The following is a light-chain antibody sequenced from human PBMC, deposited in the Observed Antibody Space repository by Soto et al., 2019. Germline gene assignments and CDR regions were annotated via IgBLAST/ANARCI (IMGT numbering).Light chain of an antibody. CDR2: EVV. V-gene: IGLV2-8*01. CDR1: KSDIGVYDF. J-gene: IGLJ3*02. CDR3: QSYDSSLSGWV. Sequence: QSVLTQPPSASGSPGQSVTISCTGTKSDIGVYDFVSWYQHHPGKAPRLIIYEVVQRPSGVPDRFSGSKSGNTASLTVSGLQAADEADYYCQSYDSSLSGWVFGGGTKLTVL.